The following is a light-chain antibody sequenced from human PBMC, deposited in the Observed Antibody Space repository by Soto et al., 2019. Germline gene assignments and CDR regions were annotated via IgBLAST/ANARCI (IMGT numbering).Light chain of an antibody. CDR2: GAS. J-gene: IGKJ1*01. Sequence: EIVLAQSPGTLSLSPGERATLSCRASQSVTNSFLAWYQQKPGQAPRLLIYGASRRATGIPDRFTGSGSGTDFTLIISRLEPEDFAVYYCQQYGSSPWAFGQGTKVEI. CDR1: QSVTNSF. V-gene: IGKV3-20*01. CDR3: QQYGSSPWA.